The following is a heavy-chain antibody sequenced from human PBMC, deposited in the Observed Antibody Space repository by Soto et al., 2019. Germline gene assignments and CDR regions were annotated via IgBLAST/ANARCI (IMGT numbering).Heavy chain of an antibody. J-gene: IGHJ4*02. V-gene: IGHV3-21*01. Sequence: GSLRLSCAASGFTFSDYGMYWVRQAPGKGLEWVSSISSSSSYIYYADSVKGRFTISRDNAKNSLYLQMNSLRAEDTAVYYCARDRSGWTTSIDYWGQGNLVTVS. CDR1: GFTFSDYG. D-gene: IGHD6-19*01. CDR2: ISSSSSYI. CDR3: ARDRSGWTTSIDY.